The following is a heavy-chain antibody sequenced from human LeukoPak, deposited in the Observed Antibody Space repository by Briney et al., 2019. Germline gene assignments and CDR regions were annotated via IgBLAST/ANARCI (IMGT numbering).Heavy chain of an antibody. Sequence: GGSLRLSCAASRFTFSSYAMSWVRQAPGKGLEWVSGISSRGGSTYYADSVKGRFTISRDNSKNTLYLQMNSLRAEDTAVYYCAKGSSSGSFSVFDYWGQGTLVTVSS. CDR1: RFTFSSYA. V-gene: IGHV3-23*01. J-gene: IGHJ4*02. D-gene: IGHD3-10*01. CDR2: ISSRGGST. CDR3: AKGSSSGSFSVFDY.